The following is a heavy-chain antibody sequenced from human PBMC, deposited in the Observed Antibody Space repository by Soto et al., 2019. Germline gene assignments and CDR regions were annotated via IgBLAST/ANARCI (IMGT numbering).Heavy chain of an antibody. CDR2: INHSGST. V-gene: IGHV4-34*01. CDR3: ARVGAARPHYYFDY. J-gene: IGHJ4*02. CDR1: GGSFSGYY. Sequence: SETLSLTCAVYGGSFSGYYWSWIRQPPGKGLEWIGEINHSGSTNYNPSLKSRVTISVDTSKNQFSLKLSSVTAADTAVYYCARVGAARPHYYFDYWGQGTLVTVSS. D-gene: IGHD6-6*01.